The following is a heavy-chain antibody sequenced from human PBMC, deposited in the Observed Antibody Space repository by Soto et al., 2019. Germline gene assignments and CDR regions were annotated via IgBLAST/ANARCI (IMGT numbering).Heavy chain of an antibody. V-gene: IGHV3-23*01. D-gene: IGHD3-22*01. CDR2: ISGSGGST. J-gene: IGHJ4*02. CDR1: GFTFSSYA. CDR3: AKSIDSSGYYQYYFDY. Sequence: GGSLRLSCAASGFTFSSYAMSWVRQAPGKGLEWVSAISGSGGSTYYADSVKGRFTISRDNSKNTLYLQMNSLRAEDTAVYYCAKSIDSSGYYQYYFDYWGQGTLVTVSS.